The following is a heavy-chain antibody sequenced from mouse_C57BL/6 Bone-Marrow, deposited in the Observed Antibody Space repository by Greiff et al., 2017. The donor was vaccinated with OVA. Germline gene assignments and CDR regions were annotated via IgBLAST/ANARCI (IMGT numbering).Heavy chain of an antibody. CDR2: INSDGGST. CDR3: ARRGFPYWYFDV. J-gene: IGHJ1*03. V-gene: IGHV5-2*03. CDR1: EYEFPSHD. Sequence: EVMLVESGGGLVQPGESLKLSCESNEYEFPSHDMSWVRKTPEKRLELVAAINSDGGSTYDPDTMERRLIISRDNTKKTLYLQMSSLRSDDTALYYCARRGFPYWYFDVWGTGTTVTVSS.